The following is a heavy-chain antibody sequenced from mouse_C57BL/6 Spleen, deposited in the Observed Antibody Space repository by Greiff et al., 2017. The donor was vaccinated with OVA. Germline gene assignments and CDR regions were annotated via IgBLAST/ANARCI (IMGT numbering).Heavy chain of an antibody. CDR1: GFTFSDYG. J-gene: IGHJ4*01. V-gene: IGHV5-17*01. CDR2: ISSGSSTI. D-gene: IGHD1-1*01. Sequence: EVKLVESGGGLVKPGGSLKLSCAASGFTFSDYGMHWVRQAPEKGLEWVAYISSGSSTIYYADTVKGRFTISRDNAKNTLFLQMTSLRSEDTAMHYCARTDYGSSYYAMDYWGQGTSVTVSS. CDR3: ARTDYGSSYYAMDY.